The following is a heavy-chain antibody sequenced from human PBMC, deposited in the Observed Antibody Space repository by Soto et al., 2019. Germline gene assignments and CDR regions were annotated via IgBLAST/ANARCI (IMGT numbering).Heavy chain of an antibody. D-gene: IGHD2-2*01. V-gene: IGHV3-23*01. CDR2: ISGSGGST. J-gene: IGHJ4*02. CDR3: AKEGLGYCSSTSCHDANFDY. Sequence: GGSLRLSCAASGFTFSSYAMSWVRQAPGKGLEWVSAISGSGGSTYYADSVKGRFTISRDNSKNTLYLQMNSLRAEDTAVYYCAKEGLGYCSSTSCHDANFDYWGQGTLVTVSS. CDR1: GFTFSSYA.